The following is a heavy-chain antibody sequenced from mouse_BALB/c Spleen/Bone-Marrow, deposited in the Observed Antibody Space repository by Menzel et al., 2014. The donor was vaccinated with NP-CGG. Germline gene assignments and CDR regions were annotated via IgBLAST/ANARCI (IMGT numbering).Heavy chain of an antibody. D-gene: IGHD2-2*01. Sequence: EVQEVESGPELEKHGASVKISCEDSGYSFTGYSLNWVKLSHGKSLEWIGKIDPYYGDTGYNQKFKEKATLTVDKSSTTAYMHLNRLTSEYTAVYYYARGGYVVGTFAYWGQGTLVTVSA. CDR3: ARGGYVVGTFAY. CDR1: GYSFTGYS. J-gene: IGHJ3*01. V-gene: IGHV1S135*01. CDR2: IDPYYGDT.